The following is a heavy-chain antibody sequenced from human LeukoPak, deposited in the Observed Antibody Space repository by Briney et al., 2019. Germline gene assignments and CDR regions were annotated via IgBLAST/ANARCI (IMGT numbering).Heavy chain of an antibody. V-gene: IGHV4-38-2*01. Sequence: SETLFLTCAVSGYSISSGYYWGWIRQPPGKGLEWIGSIYHSGSTYYNPSLKSRVTISVDTSKNQFSLKLSSVTAADTAVYYCARAPDIAEDFDYWGQGTLVTVSS. CDR1: GYSISSGYY. CDR3: ARAPDIAEDFDY. J-gene: IGHJ4*02. CDR2: IYHSGST. D-gene: IGHD3-9*01.